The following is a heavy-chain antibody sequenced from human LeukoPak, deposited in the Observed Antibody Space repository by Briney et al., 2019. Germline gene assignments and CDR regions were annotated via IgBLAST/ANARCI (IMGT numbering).Heavy chain of an antibody. CDR1: GGSISSYY. CDR2: IYYSGST. CDR3: ARGVGYGMDV. V-gene: IGHV4-59*01. Sequence: SSETLSLTCTVSGGSISSYYWSWIRQPPGKGLEWIGYIYYSGSTNYNPSLKSRVTISVDTSKNQFSLKLSSVTAADTAVYYCARGVGYGMDVWGQGTTVTVSS. J-gene: IGHJ6*02.